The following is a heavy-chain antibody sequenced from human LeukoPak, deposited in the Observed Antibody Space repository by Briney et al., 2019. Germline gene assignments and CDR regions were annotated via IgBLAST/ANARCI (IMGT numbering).Heavy chain of an antibody. CDR3: ARRRIGYKCDI. CDR2: INHSGST. V-gene: IGHV4-34*01. D-gene: IGHD3-3*01. CDR1: GGSFSGYY. Sequence: PSETLSLTCAVYGGSFSGYYWSWIRQPPGKGLEWFGEINHSGSTNYNPSLKSRVTISVDTSKNQFSLKLSSVTAADTAVYYCARRRIGYKCDIWGQGTMVTVSS. J-gene: IGHJ3*02.